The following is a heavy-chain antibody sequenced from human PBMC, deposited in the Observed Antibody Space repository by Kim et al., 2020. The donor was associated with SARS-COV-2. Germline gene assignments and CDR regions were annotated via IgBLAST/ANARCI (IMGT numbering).Heavy chain of an antibody. CDR3: ARKSRFTVVTYFDY. J-gene: IGHJ4*01. CDR2: IYYSGST. V-gene: IGHV4-31*03. D-gene: IGHD2-15*01. CDR1: GGSISSGDYY. Sequence: SETLSRTCTVSGGSISSGDYYWSWIRQHPGKGLEWIGYIYYSGSTYYNPSLKSRVTISVDTSKNQYALKLSSVTAADTAVYYCARKSRFTVVTYFDYCG.